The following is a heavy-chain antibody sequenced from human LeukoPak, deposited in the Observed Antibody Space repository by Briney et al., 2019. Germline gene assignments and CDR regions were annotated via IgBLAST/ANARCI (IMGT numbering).Heavy chain of an antibody. Sequence: GGSLRLSCEASRFSFSMYGMSWVRQGPGKGPEWVSGISESGGNKYYADSVKGRFTISRDNSKNMLFLHMSSLRAEDTAVYYCAKAIDISDDSGYYSSPFDYWGQGTLVTVSS. CDR1: RFSFSMYG. CDR3: AKAIDISDDSGYYSSPFDY. CDR2: ISESGGNK. V-gene: IGHV3-23*01. D-gene: IGHD3-22*01. J-gene: IGHJ4*02.